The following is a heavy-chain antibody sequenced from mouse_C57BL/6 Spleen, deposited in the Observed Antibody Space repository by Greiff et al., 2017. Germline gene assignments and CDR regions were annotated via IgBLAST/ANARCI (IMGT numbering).Heavy chain of an antibody. D-gene: IGHD1-1*01. V-gene: IGHV3-6*01. Sequence: VQLKESGPGLVKPSQSLSLTCSVTGYSITSGYYWNWIRQFPGNKLEWMGYISYDGSNNYNPTLKNRSSITRDTSKNQFFLKLNSVTTEDTATYYCARGLYYYGSSHWYFDGWGTGTTVTVSS. J-gene: IGHJ1*03. CDR3: ARGLYYYGSSHWYFDG. CDR2: ISYDGSN. CDR1: GYSITSGYY.